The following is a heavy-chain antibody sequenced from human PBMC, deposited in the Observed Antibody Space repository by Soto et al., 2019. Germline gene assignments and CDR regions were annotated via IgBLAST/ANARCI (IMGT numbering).Heavy chain of an antibody. V-gene: IGHV3-30*18. Sequence: QVQLVESGGGVVQPGRSLRLSCAASGFSFSNYGMQWVRQAPGKGLEWVAVVSYDGNNKYYADSVKGRFTISRDNSKNMLYLHMDSLRPEDSAVCYCAKDRSLLGYYFDYWGQGTLVSVSS. CDR1: GFSFSNYG. J-gene: IGHJ4*02. CDR3: AKDRSLLGYYFDY. D-gene: IGHD2-21*01. CDR2: VSYDGNNK.